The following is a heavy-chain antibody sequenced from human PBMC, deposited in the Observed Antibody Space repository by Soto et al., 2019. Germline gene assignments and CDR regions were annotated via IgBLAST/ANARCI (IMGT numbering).Heavy chain of an antibody. V-gene: IGHV1-18*01. CDR3: ARGGDVNYYHGMDV. D-gene: IGHD5-12*01. J-gene: IGHJ6*02. Sequence: QVQLVQSGGEVKNPGASVKLSCTASGYTFTSFGISWVRQAPGQGLEWMGWISAYNGKTKYAQNVQGRVTMTTDTSTRTAYMDLRSLRSDDTAVYYCARGGDVNYYHGMDVWGQGTTVNVSS. CDR2: ISAYNGKT. CDR1: GYTFTSFG.